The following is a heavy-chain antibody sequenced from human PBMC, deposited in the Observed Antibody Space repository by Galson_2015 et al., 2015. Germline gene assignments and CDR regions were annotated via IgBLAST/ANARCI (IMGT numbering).Heavy chain of an antibody. J-gene: IGHJ4*02. CDR1: GFPFSSYT. CDR3: TRHLGIGSETPQF. Sequence: SLRLSCAASGFPFSSYTMNWVRQAPGKGLQWVSSISGRSTFIFYSDSVKGRFTISRDNAKNSLSLQMNSLRGDDTAVYYCTRHLGIGSETPQFWGQGTLDAVSA. D-gene: IGHD3-10*01. CDR2: ISGRSTFI. V-gene: IGHV3-21*01.